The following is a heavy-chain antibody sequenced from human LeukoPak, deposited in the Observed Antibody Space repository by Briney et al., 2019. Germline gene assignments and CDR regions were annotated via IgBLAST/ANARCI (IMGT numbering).Heavy chain of an antibody. CDR3: ARVGGGWYGYYYYGMDV. V-gene: IGHV1-18*01. D-gene: IGHD6-19*01. CDR1: GYTFTSYG. CDR2: ISAYNGNT. Sequence: ASVKVSCKASGYTFTSYGISWVRQAPGQGLEWMGWISAYNGNTNYAQKLQGRVTMTTDTSTSTAYMELRSLRSDDTAVYYCARVGGGWYGYYYYGMDVWGQGTTVTASS. J-gene: IGHJ6*02.